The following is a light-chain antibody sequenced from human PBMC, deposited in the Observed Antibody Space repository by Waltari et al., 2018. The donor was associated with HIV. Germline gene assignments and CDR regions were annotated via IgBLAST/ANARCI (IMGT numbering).Light chain of an antibody. CDR1: QSVNNNY. J-gene: IGKJ4*01. CDR2: GAS. Sequence: EIVWTQSPGTLSLSPGERATLASRASQSVNNNYLAWYQQQPGHAPRLLFSGASSGATGIPDRFSRSASGTDFTLTISRLEPEDFAVYYCQQYGRSLSFGGGTKVAIK. V-gene: IGKV3-20*01. CDR3: QQYGRSLS.